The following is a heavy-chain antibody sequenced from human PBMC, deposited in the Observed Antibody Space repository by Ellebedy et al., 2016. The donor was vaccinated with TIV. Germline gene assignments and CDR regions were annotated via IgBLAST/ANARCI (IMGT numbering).Heavy chain of an antibody. D-gene: IGHD6-6*01. CDR1: GYTFTSYG. Sequence: ASVKVSCXASGYTFTSYGISWVRQAPGQGLEWMGWISAYNGNTNYAQKLQGRVTMTTDTSTSTAYMELRSLRSDDTAVYYCARHYSSSGYYYYMDVWGKGTTVTVSS. CDR3: ARHYSSSGYYYYMDV. CDR2: ISAYNGNT. V-gene: IGHV1-18*01. J-gene: IGHJ6*03.